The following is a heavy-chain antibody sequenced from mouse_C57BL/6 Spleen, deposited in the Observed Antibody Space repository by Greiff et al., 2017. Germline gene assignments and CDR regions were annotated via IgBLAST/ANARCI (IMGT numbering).Heavy chain of an antibody. Sequence: QVQLQQPGAELVMPGASVKLSCKASGYTFTSYWMHWVKQRPGQGLEWIGEIDPSDSYTNYNQKFKGKSTLAVDKSSSTAYMQLSSLTSEDSAVYYCARRYYGSSRGYFDVWGTGTTVTVSS. V-gene: IGHV1-69*01. CDR3: ARRYYGSSRGYFDV. CDR2: IDPSDSYT. D-gene: IGHD1-1*01. CDR1: GYTFTSYW. J-gene: IGHJ1*03.